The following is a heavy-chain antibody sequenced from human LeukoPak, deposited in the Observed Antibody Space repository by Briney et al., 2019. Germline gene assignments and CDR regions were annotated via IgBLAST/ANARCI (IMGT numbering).Heavy chain of an antibody. V-gene: IGHV3-48*03. CDR2: ISSSGSTT. CDR1: GFTFSSYE. Sequence: GGSLRLSCAASGFTFSSYEMNWVRQAPGKGLEWVSYISSSGSTTYYADSVKGRFTISRENAKNSLYLQMNSLRAEDTAVYYCARVRVLTGYYSPVPDGMDVWGQGTTVTASS. CDR3: ARVRVLTGYYSPVPDGMDV. D-gene: IGHD3-9*01. J-gene: IGHJ6*02.